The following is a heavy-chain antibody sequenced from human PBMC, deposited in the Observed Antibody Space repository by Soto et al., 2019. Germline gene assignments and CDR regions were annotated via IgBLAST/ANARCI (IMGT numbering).Heavy chain of an antibody. J-gene: IGHJ3*02. D-gene: IGHD3-3*01. V-gene: IGHV4-31*03. CDR2: IYYSGST. CDR1: GGSISSGGYY. CDR3: ARANQKISRDAFDI. Sequence: SETLSLTCTVSGGSISSGGYYWSWILQHPGKGLEWIGYIYYSGSTYYNPSLKSRVTISVDTSKNQFSLKLSSVTAADTAVYYCARANQKISRDAFDIWGQGTMVTVSS.